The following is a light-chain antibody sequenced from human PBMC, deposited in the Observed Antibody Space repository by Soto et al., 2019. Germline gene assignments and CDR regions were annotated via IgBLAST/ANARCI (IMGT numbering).Light chain of an antibody. CDR2: EVT. J-gene: IGLJ3*02. V-gene: IGLV2-23*02. CDR3: CSYVHGSTGV. Sequence: QSVLTQPASVSGSPGQAITISCTGTSSDVGSYNLVSWYQQHPGKAPKLMIFEVTKRPSGISNRFSGSKSGNTASLTISGLQAEDEADYFCCSYVHGSTGVFGGGTKLTVL. CDR1: SSDVGSYNL.